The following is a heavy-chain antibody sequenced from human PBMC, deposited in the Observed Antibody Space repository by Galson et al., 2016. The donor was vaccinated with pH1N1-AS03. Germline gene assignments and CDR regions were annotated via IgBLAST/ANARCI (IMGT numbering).Heavy chain of an antibody. V-gene: IGHV5-51*01. J-gene: IGHJ3*02. D-gene: IGHD3-9*01. Sequence: QSGAEVTKPGESLKISCKGSGYSFTSYWIAWVRQMPGKGLELMGVIHPGDADTRYSPSFHGQVSISADRSISTAYLQWGSLKASDTAMYYCAKQLDFDQRVLDAFHIWGQGTLLTVSS. CDR2: IHPGDADT. CDR1: GYSFTSYW. CDR3: AKQLDFDQRVLDAFHI.